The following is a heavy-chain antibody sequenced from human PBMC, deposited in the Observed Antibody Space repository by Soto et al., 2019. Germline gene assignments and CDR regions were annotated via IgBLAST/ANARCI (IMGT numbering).Heavy chain of an antibody. J-gene: IGHJ6*03. Sequence: QVQLQESGPGLVKPSGTLSLTCAVSSGSISSSNWWSWVRQPPGKGLEWIGEIYHSGSTNYNPSLKTRVTISVDKSKIQFSLKLSSVTAADTAVYYGASGAGRILRSHYYYYMDVWGKGTTVTVSS. D-gene: IGHD3-3*01. CDR1: SGSISSSNW. CDR2: IYHSGST. CDR3: ASGAGRILRSHYYYYMDV. V-gene: IGHV4-4*02.